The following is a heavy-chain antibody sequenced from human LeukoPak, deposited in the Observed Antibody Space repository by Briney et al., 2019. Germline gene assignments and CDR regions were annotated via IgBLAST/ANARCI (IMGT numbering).Heavy chain of an antibody. J-gene: IGHJ4*02. CDR3: ARGDPYRGVVTRYYFDY. D-gene: IGHD4-23*01. V-gene: IGHV1-46*01. Sequence: GASVKVSCKASGYTFTDNWMHWVRQAPGQGLEWMGIINPNGGTTRYAQKFQGRVTLTRDMSTTSVYMELTSLRSIDTAVYYCARGDPYRGVVTRYYFDYWGQGTLVTVSS. CDR1: GYTFTDNW. CDR2: INPNGGTT.